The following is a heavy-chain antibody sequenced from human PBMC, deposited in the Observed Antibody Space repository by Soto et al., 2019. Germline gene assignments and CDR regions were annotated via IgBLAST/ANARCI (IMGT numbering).Heavy chain of an antibody. CDR1: GGSISSDNYY. CDR3: GRHFYSWTRF. Sequence: SETLSLTRTVSGGSISSDNYYWSWIRQPPGKGLEWIGYIYSSGSTQYNPSLKSRVTISVDTTKNQFSRRLSSVTPPYLALYPCGRHFYSWTRFWGQGTLLTVSS. D-gene: IGHD2-21*01. J-gene: IGHJ4*02. V-gene: IGHV4-30-4*01. CDR2: IYSSGST.